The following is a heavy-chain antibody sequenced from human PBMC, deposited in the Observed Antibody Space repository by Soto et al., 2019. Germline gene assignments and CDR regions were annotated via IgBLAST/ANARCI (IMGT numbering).Heavy chain of an antibody. CDR1: GGSISSTNW. D-gene: IGHD3-22*01. Sequence: SETLSLTCAVSGGSISSTNWWSWIRQPPGKGLEWIGYIYYSGSTNYNPSLKSRVTISVDTSKNQFSLKLSSVTAADTAVYYCARDEKDYYDSSGPVYYYYGMDVWGQGTTVTVSS. CDR3: ARDEKDYYDSSGPVYYYYGMDV. V-gene: IGHV4-61*01. CDR2: IYYSGST. J-gene: IGHJ6*02.